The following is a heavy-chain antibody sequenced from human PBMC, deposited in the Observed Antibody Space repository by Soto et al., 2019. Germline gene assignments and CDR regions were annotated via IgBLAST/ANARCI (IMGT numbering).Heavy chain of an antibody. J-gene: IGHJ4*02. D-gene: IGHD3-10*01. V-gene: IGHV4-59*08. Sequence: QVQLQESGPGLVKPSETLSLTCTVSGGSISSYYWSWIRQPPGKGLEWIGYIYYSGSTNYNPSLQSRVTISVDTSKYQFSLKLNSMTAADTAVYYCARHNYGSGSTYFDYWGQGTLVTVSS. CDR2: IYYSGST. CDR3: ARHNYGSGSTYFDY. CDR1: GGSISSYY.